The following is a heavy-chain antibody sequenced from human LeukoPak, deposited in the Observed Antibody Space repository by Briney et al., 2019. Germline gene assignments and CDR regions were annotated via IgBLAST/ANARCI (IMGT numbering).Heavy chain of an antibody. CDR3: AKGKTVAGAGGHNFDY. CDR2: IPGSGSRT. J-gene: IGHJ4*02. V-gene: IGHV3-23*01. CDR1: GITFSNYA. Sequence: GGSLTLSCAAYGITFSNYAMSWVRQAPGKGLEWVSAIPGSGSRTYYVDSVKGRFTISRDNSKDTLYLQMNRLGAEDTALYYCAKGKTVAGAGGHNFDYWGQGTLVTVPS. D-gene: IGHD6-19*01.